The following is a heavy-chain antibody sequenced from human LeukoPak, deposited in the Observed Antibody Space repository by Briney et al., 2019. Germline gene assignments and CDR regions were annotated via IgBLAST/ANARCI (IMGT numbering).Heavy chain of an antibody. CDR3: AREHSSSSGKVFDY. Sequence: AASVQVSCKASGYTFPGYYMHWVRQAPGQGLEWMGWINPNSGGTNYAQKFQGRVTMTGDTSISTAYMELSRLRSDDTAVYYCAREHSSSSGKVFDYWGQGTLVTVSS. D-gene: IGHD6-6*01. V-gene: IGHV1-2*02. CDR2: INPNSGGT. J-gene: IGHJ4*02. CDR1: GYTFPGYY.